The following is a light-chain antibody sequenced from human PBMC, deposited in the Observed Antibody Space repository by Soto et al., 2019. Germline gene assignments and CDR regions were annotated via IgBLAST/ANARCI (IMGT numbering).Light chain of an antibody. CDR3: QHYGSSLYT. J-gene: IGKJ2*01. CDR1: QRVSSNY. V-gene: IGKV3-20*01. CDR2: GAS. Sequence: EIVLTQSPGTLSLSPGDRATLSCRASQRVSSNYLAWYQQRPGQAPRLLIYGASSRATGIPDMFSGSGSGTDFTLTINRLEHDDFAVYYCQHYGSSLYTFGQGTKVDIK.